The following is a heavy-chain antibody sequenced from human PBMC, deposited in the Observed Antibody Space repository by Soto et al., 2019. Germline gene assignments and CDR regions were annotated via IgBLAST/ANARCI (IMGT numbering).Heavy chain of an antibody. Sequence: GVSLRLSCAASGFSFSNSAMNWVRQAPGKGLEWVSVITGSGDGTHYADSVKGRFTISRDNSENTLYLQMSSLKAEDTAIYYCARGPRPSYYYDMDLWGNGTTVTLSS. CDR2: ITGSGDGT. CDR1: GFSFSNSA. CDR3: ARGPRPSYYYDMDL. V-gene: IGHV3-23*01. J-gene: IGHJ6*03.